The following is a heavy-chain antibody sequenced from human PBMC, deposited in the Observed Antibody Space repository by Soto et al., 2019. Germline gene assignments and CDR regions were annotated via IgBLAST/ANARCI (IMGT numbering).Heavy chain of an antibody. CDR3: ARVPYDYGDYGEENFDY. D-gene: IGHD4-17*01. J-gene: IGHJ4*02. V-gene: IGHV1-18*01. CDR2: ISAYNGNT. Sequence: ASVKVSCKASGYTFTSYGISWVRQAPGQGLEWMGWISAYNGNTNYAQKLQGRVTMTTDTSTSTAYMELRSLRSDDTAVYYCARVPYDYGDYGEENFDYWGQGTLVTVSS. CDR1: GYTFTSYG.